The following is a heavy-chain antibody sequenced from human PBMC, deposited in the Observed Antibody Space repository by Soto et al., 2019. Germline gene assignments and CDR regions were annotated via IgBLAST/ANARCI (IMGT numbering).Heavy chain of an antibody. V-gene: IGHV3-23*01. J-gene: IGHJ5*02. Sequence: GGSLRLACAASGFTFSSYAMSWVRQAPGKGLEWVSAISGSGGSTYYADSVKGRFTISRDNSKNTLYLQMNSLRAEDTAVYYCAKDGNPIPYLTGYYRLGWFDPWGQGTLVTVSS. CDR1: GFTFSSYA. D-gene: IGHD3-9*01. CDR2: ISGSGGST. CDR3: AKDGNPIPYLTGYYRLGWFDP.